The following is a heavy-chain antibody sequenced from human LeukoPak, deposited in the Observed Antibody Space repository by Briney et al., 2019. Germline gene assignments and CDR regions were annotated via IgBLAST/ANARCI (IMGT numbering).Heavy chain of an antibody. CDR2: IFPSGGEI. CDR1: GFTFSTFA. J-gene: IGHJ4*02. V-gene: IGHV3-23*01. D-gene: IGHD2-8*02. CDR3: ATYRQVLLPFES. Sequence: GGSLRLSCAASGFTFSTFAMIWVRQPPGKGLEWVSSIFPSGGEIHYADSVRGRFTISRDKSKSTLSLQMDSLRAEDTAIYYCATYRQVLLPFESWGQGTLVTVSS.